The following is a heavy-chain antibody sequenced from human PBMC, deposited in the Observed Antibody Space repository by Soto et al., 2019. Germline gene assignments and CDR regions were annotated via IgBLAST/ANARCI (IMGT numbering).Heavy chain of an antibody. CDR3: ARELRYFDWDQVWFDP. V-gene: IGHV4-34*01. Sequence: SETLSLTCAVYGWSFSGYYWSWIRQPPGKGLEWIGEINHSGSTNYNPSLKSRVTISVDTSKNQFSLKLSSVTAADTAVYYCARELRYFDWDQVWFDPWGQGTLVTVSS. J-gene: IGHJ5*02. CDR2: INHSGST. CDR1: GWSFSGYY. D-gene: IGHD3-9*01.